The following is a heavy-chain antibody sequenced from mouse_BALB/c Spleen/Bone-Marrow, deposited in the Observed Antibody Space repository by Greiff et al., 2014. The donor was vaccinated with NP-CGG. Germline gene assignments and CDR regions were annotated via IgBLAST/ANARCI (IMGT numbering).Heavy chain of an antibody. J-gene: IGHJ4*01. CDR3: ARDGVHGSHYYAMDY. Sequence: QVQLKESGPGLVAPSQSLSITCTVSGFSLTSYGVHWVRQPPGKGLEWLGVIWAGGSTNYNPALMSRLSISKDNSKSQVFLKMNSLQTGDTAMYYCARDGVHGSHYYAMDYWGQGTSVTVSS. D-gene: IGHD1-1*02. CDR1: GFSLTSYG. V-gene: IGHV2-9*02. CDR2: IWAGGST.